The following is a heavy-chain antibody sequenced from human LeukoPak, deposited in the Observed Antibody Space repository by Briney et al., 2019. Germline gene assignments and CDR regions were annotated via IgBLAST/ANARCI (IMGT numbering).Heavy chain of an antibody. Sequence: PSETLSLTCAVYGGSFSGYYWSWIRQPPGKGLEWIGEINHSGSTNYNPSLKSRVTISVDTSKNQFSLKLSSATAADTAVYYCASGGGYCSGGSFYPYYFDYWGQGTLVTVSS. D-gene: IGHD2-15*01. V-gene: IGHV4-34*01. CDR2: INHSGST. CDR3: ASGGGYCSGGSFYPYYFDY. CDR1: GGSFSGYY. J-gene: IGHJ4*02.